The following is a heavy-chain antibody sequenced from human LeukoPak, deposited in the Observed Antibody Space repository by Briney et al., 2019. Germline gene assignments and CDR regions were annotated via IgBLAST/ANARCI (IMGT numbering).Heavy chain of an antibody. CDR3: ARDGTFLGAPVY. V-gene: IGHV1-2*02. Sequence: EASVKVSCKASGYTFTAYHMHWVRQAPGQGLEWMGWINPNRGGTKYAQRFQGRVTMTRDTSISTAYMELSRLRSDDTAVYYCARDGTFLGAPVYWGQGTLVTVSS. CDR2: INPNRGGT. D-gene: IGHD1-1*01. J-gene: IGHJ4*02. CDR1: GYTFTAYH.